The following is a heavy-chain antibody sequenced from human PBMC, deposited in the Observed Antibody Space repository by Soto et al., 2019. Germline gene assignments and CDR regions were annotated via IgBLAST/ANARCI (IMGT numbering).Heavy chain of an antibody. D-gene: IGHD3-22*01. Sequence: ASVKVCCKASGYTFTSYAMHWVRQAPGQRLEWMGWINAGNGNTKYSQKFQGRVTITRDTSASTAYMELSSLRSEDTAVYYCARDFYYDSSGYRGDAFAISGQGTIVT. J-gene: IGHJ3*02. V-gene: IGHV1-3*01. CDR1: GYTFTSYA. CDR3: ARDFYYDSSGYRGDAFAI. CDR2: INAGNGNT.